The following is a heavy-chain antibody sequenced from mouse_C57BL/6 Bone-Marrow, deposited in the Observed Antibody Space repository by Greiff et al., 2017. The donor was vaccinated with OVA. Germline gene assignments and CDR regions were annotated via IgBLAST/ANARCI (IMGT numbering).Heavy chain of an antibody. CDR1: GYTFTSYW. CDR3: GRSSYWYFDV. J-gene: IGHJ1*03. Sequence: QVQLQQPGAELVKPGASVKLSCKASGYTFTSYWMQWVKQRPGQGLEWIGEIDPSDSYTNYNQKFKGKATLTVDTSSSTAYMQLSSLTSEDSAVYYCGRSSYWYFDVWGTGTTVTVSS. D-gene: IGHD1-1*01. CDR2: IDPSDSYT. V-gene: IGHV1-50*01.